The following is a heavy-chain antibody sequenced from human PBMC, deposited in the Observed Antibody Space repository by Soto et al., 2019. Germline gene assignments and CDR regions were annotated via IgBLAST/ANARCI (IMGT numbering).Heavy chain of an antibody. CDR2: IIPVLGIT. CDR1: GGTFSGYA. CDR3: ARDPRSITGTTSSEDFQH. V-gene: IGHV1-69*01. J-gene: IGHJ1*01. Sequence: QVQLVQSGAEVKKPGASVKVSCKASGGTFSGYAISWVRQAPGQGLEWMGGIIPVLGITNYAQKFQGRIKIDADESTGTAYMDLRSLRSEDTAVYYCARDPRSITGTTSSEDFQHWGPGTLVSVSS. D-gene: IGHD1-20*01.